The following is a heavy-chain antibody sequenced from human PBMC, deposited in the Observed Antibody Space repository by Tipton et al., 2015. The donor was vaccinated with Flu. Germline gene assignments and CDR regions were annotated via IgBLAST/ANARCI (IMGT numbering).Heavy chain of an antibody. J-gene: IGHJ4*02. CDR3: ARDRGSSGWSDY. Sequence: TLSLTCTVSGDSISTSSYFWGWIRQPPGKGLEWIGNIFYTGSIYSNPSLQSRLTISVDTSKSQFSPSLSSVTAADTAMYYCARDRGSSGWSDYWGQGTLVTVSS. V-gene: IGHV4-39*07. CDR1: GDSISTSSYF. CDR2: IFYTGSI. D-gene: IGHD6-19*01.